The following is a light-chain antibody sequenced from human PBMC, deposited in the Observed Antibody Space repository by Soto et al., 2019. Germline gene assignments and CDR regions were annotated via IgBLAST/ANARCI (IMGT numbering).Light chain of an antibody. V-gene: IGKV3-15*01. CDR1: QSISSN. Sequence: EIVMTQSPVTLSVSPGERATLSCRASQSISSNLAWHQQKPGQAPRLLIYSASTRATGVPARFSGSGSGTDFTLTISSLEPEDFAVYYCQQRSNWPITFGQGTRLEIK. J-gene: IGKJ5*01. CDR2: SAS. CDR3: QQRSNWPIT.